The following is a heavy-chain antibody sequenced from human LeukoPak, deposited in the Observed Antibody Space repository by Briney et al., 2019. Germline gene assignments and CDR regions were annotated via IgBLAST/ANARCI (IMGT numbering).Heavy chain of an antibody. Sequence: GGSLRLSCAASGFTFSSYAMSWVRQAPGKGLECVSGISGSGDSSYYADSVKGRFTISRDNAKNTLYLQMNSLRAEDTAVYYCARVADGQRLGFFDYWGQGTLVTVSS. CDR3: ARVADGQRLGFFDY. CDR1: GFTFSSYA. CDR2: ISGSGDSS. V-gene: IGHV3-23*01. J-gene: IGHJ4*02. D-gene: IGHD3-9*01.